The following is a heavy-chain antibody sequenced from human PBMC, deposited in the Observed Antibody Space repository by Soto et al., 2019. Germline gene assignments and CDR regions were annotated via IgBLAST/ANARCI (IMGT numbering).Heavy chain of an antibody. Sequence: QVQLVQSGAEVKKPGASVKVSCKASGYTFTSYGISWVRQAPGQGLEWMGWISAYNGNTNYAQKLQGRVTMTTDTSTRTDYMALRSLRSDDRAVYYCASSFTSSQWRYGMDVWGQGTTVTVSS. CDR2: ISAYNGNT. D-gene: IGHD2-2*01. J-gene: IGHJ6*02. V-gene: IGHV1-18*01. CDR3: ASSFTSSQWRYGMDV. CDR1: GYTFTSYG.